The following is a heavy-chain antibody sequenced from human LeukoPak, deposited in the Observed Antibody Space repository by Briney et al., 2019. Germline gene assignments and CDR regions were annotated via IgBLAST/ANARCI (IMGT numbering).Heavy chain of an antibody. V-gene: IGHV1-8*02. CDR2: MNPNSGNT. CDR1: GGTFSSYA. J-gene: IGHJ6*02. Sequence: GASVKVSCKASGGTFSSYAINWVRQATGQGLEWMGWMNPNSGNTGYAQKFQGRVTMTRNTSISTAYMELSSLRSEDTAVYYCARLGGGRGIAAAGNYYYYGMDVWGQGTTVTVSS. D-gene: IGHD6-13*01. CDR3: ARLGGGRGIAAAGNYYYYGMDV.